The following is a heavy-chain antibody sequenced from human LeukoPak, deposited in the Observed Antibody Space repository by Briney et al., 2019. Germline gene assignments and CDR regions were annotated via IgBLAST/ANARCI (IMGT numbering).Heavy chain of an antibody. V-gene: IGHV3-11*01. Sequence: GGSLRLSCAASGFTFSDYYMSWIRQAPGKGLEWASYISSSGSTIYYADSVKGRFTISRDNAKNSLYLQMNSLRAEDTAVYYCAGSIAARPYYYYYGMDVWGQGTTVTVSS. D-gene: IGHD6-6*01. CDR2: ISSSGSTI. CDR1: GFTFSDYY. J-gene: IGHJ6*02. CDR3: AGSIAARPYYYYYGMDV.